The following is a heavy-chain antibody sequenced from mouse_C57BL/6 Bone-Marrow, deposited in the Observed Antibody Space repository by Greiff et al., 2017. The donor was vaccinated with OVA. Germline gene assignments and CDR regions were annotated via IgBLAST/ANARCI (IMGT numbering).Heavy chain of an antibody. CDR1: GFTFSDYG. V-gene: IGHV5-17*01. J-gene: IGHJ4*01. D-gene: IGHD1-1*01. CDR3: ARKATTVSMDY. CDR2: ISSGSSTI. Sequence: DVMLVESGGGLVKPGGSLKLSCAASGFTFSDYGMHWVRQAPEKGLEWVAYISSGSSTIYYADTVKGRFTISRDNAKNTLFLQMTSLRSEDTAMYYCARKATTVSMDYWGQGTSVTVSS.